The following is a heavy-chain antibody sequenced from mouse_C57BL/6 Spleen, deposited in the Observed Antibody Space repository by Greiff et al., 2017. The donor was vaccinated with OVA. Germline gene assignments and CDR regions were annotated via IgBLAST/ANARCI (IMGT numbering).Heavy chain of an antibody. V-gene: IGHV5-4*01. CDR3: ARAPKVGGAMDY. Sequence: DVQLVESGGGLVKPGGSLKLSCAASGFTFSSYAMSWVRQTPEKRLEWVACISNGGGYTYYPDTVKGRFTISRDNAKNNLYLQMSHLKSEDTAMYYCARAPKVGGAMDYWGQGTSVTVSS. J-gene: IGHJ4*01. CDR1: GFTFSSYA. CDR2: ISNGGGYT.